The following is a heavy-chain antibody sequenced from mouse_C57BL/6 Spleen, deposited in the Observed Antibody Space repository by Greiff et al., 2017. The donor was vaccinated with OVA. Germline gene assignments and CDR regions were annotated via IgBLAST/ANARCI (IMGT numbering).Heavy chain of an antibody. Sequence: VQVVESGAELVRPGTSVKVSCKASGYAFTNYLIEWVKQRPGQGLEWIGVINPGSGGTNYNEKFKGKATLTADKSSSTAYMQLSSLTSEDSAVYFCARWGGYDYDSYYAMDYWGQGTSVTVSS. CDR1: GYAFTNYL. J-gene: IGHJ4*01. V-gene: IGHV1-54*01. CDR3: ARWGGYDYDSYYAMDY. CDR2: INPGSGGT. D-gene: IGHD2-4*01.